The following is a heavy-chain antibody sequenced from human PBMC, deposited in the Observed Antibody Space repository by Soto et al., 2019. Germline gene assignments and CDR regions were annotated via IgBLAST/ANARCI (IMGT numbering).Heavy chain of an antibody. V-gene: IGHV1-3*01. CDR1: GYTFTSYA. J-gene: IGHJ5*01. CDR3: ARSATEYCSSTSCYLGIRLGS. D-gene: IGHD2-2*01. CDR2: INAGNGNT. Sequence: ASVKVSCKASGYTFTSYAMHWVRQAPGQRLEWMGWINAGNGNTKYSQKFQGRVTITRDTSASTAYMELSSLRSEDTAVYYCARSATEYCSSTSCYLGIRLGSWGQGTLVTVSS.